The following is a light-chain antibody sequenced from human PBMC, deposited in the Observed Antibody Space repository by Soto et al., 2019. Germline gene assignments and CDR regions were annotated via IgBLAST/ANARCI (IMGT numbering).Light chain of an antibody. CDR1: ESISSW. J-gene: IGKJ2*01. V-gene: IGKV1-5*03. Sequence: DIQMTQSPSTLSASVGDTVTITCRASESISSWLAWHQQKPGKAPNLLIYKASCLESGVPSRFSGSGSGTEFTLTISSLQPDDFATYYCQHYNGDSRTFGQGTKLEIK. CDR2: KAS. CDR3: QHYNGDSRT.